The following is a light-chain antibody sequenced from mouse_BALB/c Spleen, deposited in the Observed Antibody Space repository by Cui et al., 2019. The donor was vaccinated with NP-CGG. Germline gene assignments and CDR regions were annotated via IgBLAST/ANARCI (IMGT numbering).Light chain of an antibody. Sequence: QAVVNQESALTTSPGETVTLTCRSNTGAVTTSNYANWVQEKPDHLFTGLIGGTNNRVPGVPARFSGSLIGDKAALTITGAQTEDETMYFCALWYSNHWVFGGGTKLTVL. CDR1: TGAVTTSNY. CDR2: GTN. J-gene: IGLJ1*01. V-gene: IGLV1*01. CDR3: ALWYSNHWV.